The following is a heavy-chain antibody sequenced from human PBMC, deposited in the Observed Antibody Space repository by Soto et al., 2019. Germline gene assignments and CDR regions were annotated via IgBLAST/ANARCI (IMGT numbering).Heavy chain of an antibody. CDR1: GFTFSSYE. J-gene: IGHJ3*02. D-gene: IGHD2-15*01. V-gene: IGHV3-48*03. Sequence: VGSLRLSCAASGFTFSSYEMNWVRQAPGKGLEWVSYISSSGSTIYYADSVKGRFTISRDNAKNSLYLQMNSLRAEDTAVYYCARDHVVENAFDIWGQGTMVTVSS. CDR3: ARDHVVENAFDI. CDR2: ISSSGSTI.